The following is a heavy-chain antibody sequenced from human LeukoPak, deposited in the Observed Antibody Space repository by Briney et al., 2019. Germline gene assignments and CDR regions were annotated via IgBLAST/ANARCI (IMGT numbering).Heavy chain of an antibody. CDR1: GYTFTTYA. CDR3: ASGVRGVIGRWFDP. CDR2: INTNTGNP. Sequence: ASVKVSCKASGYTFTTYAMNWVRQAPGQGLECMGWINTNTGNPTYAQGFTGRFVFSLDTSASTAYLQISSLKAEDTAVYYCASGVRGVIGRWFDPWGQGTLVTVSS. D-gene: IGHD3-10*01. V-gene: IGHV7-4-1*02. J-gene: IGHJ5*02.